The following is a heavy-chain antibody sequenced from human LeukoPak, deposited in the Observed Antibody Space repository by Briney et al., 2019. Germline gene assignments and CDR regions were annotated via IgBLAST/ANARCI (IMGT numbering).Heavy chain of an antibody. CDR2: INWNGGST. Sequence: GGSLRLSCAASGFTFDDYGMSWVRQAPGKGLEWVSGINWNGGSTGYADSVKGRFTISRDNAKNSLHLQMNSLRAEDTALYYCARDTQYYYDSSGYYGDFDYWGQGTLVTVSS. V-gene: IGHV3-20*04. CDR1: GFTFDDYG. J-gene: IGHJ4*02. CDR3: ARDTQYYYDSSGYYGDFDY. D-gene: IGHD3-22*01.